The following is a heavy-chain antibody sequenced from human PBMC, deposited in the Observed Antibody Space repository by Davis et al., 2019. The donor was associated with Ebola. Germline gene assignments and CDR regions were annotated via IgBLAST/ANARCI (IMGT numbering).Heavy chain of an antibody. CDR1: GFTFSSYW. V-gene: IGHV3-74*01. D-gene: IGHD1-26*01. CDR3: ARDAYVGYYYYGIDV. Sequence: GESLKISCAASGFTFSSYWMHWVRQAPGKGLVWVSRINSDGSSTSYADSVKGRFTISRDNAKNTLYLQMNSLRAEDTAVYYCARDAYVGYYYYGIDVWGQGTTVTVSS. J-gene: IGHJ6*02. CDR2: INSDGSST.